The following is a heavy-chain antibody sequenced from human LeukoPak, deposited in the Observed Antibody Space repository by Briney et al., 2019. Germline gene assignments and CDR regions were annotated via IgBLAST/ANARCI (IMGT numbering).Heavy chain of an antibody. Sequence: PSETLSLTCTVSGGSISSYYWSWIRQPPGKGLEWIGYIYYSGSTNYNPSLKSRVIISVDTSKNQFSLKLSSVTAADTAVYYCARDGWGSSWITNWFDPWGQGTLVTVSS. J-gene: IGHJ5*02. CDR3: ARDGWGSSWITNWFDP. V-gene: IGHV4-59*12. CDR1: GGSISSYY. CDR2: IYYSGST. D-gene: IGHD6-13*01.